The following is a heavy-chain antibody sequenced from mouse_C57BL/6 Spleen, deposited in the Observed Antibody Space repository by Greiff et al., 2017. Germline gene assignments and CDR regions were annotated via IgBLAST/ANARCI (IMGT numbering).Heavy chain of an antibody. CDR1: GFTFSSYA. CDR2: ISDGGSYT. CDR3: TRANPFAY. V-gene: IGHV5-4*03. J-gene: IGHJ3*01. Sequence: EVKLQESGGGLVKPGGSLKLSCAASGFTFSSYAMSWVRQTPEKRLEWVATISDGGSYTYYPDNVKGRFTISRDNAKNNLYLQMSHLKSEDTAMYYCTRANPFAYWGQGTLVTVSA.